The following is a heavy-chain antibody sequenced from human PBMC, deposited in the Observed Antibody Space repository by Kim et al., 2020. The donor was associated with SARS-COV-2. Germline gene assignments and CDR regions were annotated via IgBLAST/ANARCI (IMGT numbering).Heavy chain of an antibody. Sequence: ASVKVSCKASGYTFTSYAMHWVRQAPGQRLEWMGWINAGNGNTKYSQKFQGRVTITRDPSASTAHRELSSLRSEDTAVYYCARDGTFGGYDFDYWGQGTMVTVSS. CDR3: ARDGTFGGYDFDY. V-gene: IGHV1-3*01. D-gene: IGHD5-12*01. CDR1: GYTFTSYA. CDR2: INAGNGNT. J-gene: IGHJ4*02.